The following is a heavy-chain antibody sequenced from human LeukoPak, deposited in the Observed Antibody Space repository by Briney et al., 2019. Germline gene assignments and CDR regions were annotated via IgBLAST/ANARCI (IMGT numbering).Heavy chain of an antibody. Sequence: PSETLSLTCTVSGGPISGSSDYWTWIRQPAGKGLEWIGRIYTSGPTNYSPSLKGRVAISVDTSKNQFSLKLSSVTAADTAVYYCARGPARLDYWGQGTLVTVSS. V-gene: IGHV4-61*02. CDR3: ARGPARLDY. D-gene: IGHD2-21*01. J-gene: IGHJ4*02. CDR1: GGPISGSSDY. CDR2: IYTSGPT.